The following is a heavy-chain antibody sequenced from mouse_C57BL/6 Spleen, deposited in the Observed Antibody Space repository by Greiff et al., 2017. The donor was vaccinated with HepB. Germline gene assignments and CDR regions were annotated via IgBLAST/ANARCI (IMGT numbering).Heavy chain of an antibody. CDR2: IDPSDSET. V-gene: IGHV1-52*01. CDR1: GYTFTSYW. D-gene: IGHD1-1*01. J-gene: IGHJ2*01. CDR3: ARGGHGSSHVDY. Sequence: QVQLQQPGAELVRPGSSVKLSCKASGYTFTSYWMHWVKQRPIQGLEWIGNIDPSDSETHYNQKFKDKATLTVDKSSSTAYMQLSSLTSEDSAVYYCARGGHGSSHVDYWGQGTTLTVSS.